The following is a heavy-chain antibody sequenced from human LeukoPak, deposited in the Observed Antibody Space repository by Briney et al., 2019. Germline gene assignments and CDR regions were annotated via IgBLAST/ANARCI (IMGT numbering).Heavy chain of an antibody. CDR2: ISHDGNDK. CDR1: GFIFSDYG. D-gene: IGHD3-3*01. CDR3: AKDTHYNSRSGYYVFDA. J-gene: IGHJ4*02. V-gene: IGHV3-30*18. Sequence: PGGSLRLSCAVSGFIFSDYGIYWVRQAPGKGLEWVARISHDGNDKNYADSVKGRFTISRDNSKDMVYLQMNSLRAEDTSLYYCAKDTHYNSRSGYYVFDAWGQGSLVTVSA.